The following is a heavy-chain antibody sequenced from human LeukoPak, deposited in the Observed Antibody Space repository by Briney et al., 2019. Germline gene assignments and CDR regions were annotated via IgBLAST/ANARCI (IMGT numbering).Heavy chain of an antibody. Sequence: ASVKVSCKASGYTFSDFGISWVRQAPGQGLEWMGWISTYNGNTNYAQKLQGRVAINTDTSTSTAYMELRSLRSDDTAVYYCARDCDRSGYYCYWGQGALVTVSS. J-gene: IGHJ4*02. CDR3: ARDCDRSGYYCY. CDR2: ISTYNGNT. D-gene: IGHD3-22*01. CDR1: GYTFSDFG. V-gene: IGHV1-18*01.